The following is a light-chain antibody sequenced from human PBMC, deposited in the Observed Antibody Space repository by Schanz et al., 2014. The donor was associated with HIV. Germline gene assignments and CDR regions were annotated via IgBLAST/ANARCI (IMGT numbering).Light chain of an antibody. Sequence: EIVLTQSPGTLSLSPGERATLSCRASQSISSSYFAWYQQKPGQAPRLLIYGASSRAAGIPDRFSGSGSGTDFTLTISRLEPEDFAVYYCQHHATSPRTFGQGTRVEIK. CDR3: QHHATSPRT. J-gene: IGKJ1*01. CDR2: GAS. CDR1: QSISSSY. V-gene: IGKV3-20*01.